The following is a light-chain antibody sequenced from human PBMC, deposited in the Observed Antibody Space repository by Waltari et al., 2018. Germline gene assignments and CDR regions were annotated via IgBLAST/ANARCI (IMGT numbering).Light chain of an antibody. CDR3: HQGYSWPFT. V-gene: IGKV3-11*01. J-gene: IGKJ4*01. Sequence: EILLTQSPATLSLSPGERXPPPCRPSQSVSTSLAWFHQKPGQPPRPIIYVASNRANDIPGRFRGSGSGTDFTLSISSLEPEDLAVYYCHQGYSWPFTFGGGTKVQIK. CDR1: QSVSTS. CDR2: VAS.